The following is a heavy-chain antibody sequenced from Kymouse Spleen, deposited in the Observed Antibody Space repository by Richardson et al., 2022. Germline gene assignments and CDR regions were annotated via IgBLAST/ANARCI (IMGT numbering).Heavy chain of an antibody. CDR3: ARDFNWNENYYYGMDV. V-gene: IGHV4-31*03. D-gene: IGHD1-1*01. J-gene: IGHJ6*02. CDR2: IYYSGST. Sequence: QVQLQESGPGLVKPSQTLSLTCTVSGGSISSGGYYWSWIRQHPGKGLEWIGYIYYSGSTYYNPSLKSRVTISVDTSKNQFSLKLSSVTAADTAVYYCARDFNWNENYYYGMDVWGQGTTVTVSS. CDR1: GGSISSGGYY.